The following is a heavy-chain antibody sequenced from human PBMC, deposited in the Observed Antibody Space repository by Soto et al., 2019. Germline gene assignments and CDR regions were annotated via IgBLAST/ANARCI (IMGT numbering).Heavy chain of an antibody. CDR1: GFTFSNAW. J-gene: IGHJ6*03. Sequence: EVQLVESGGGLVKPGGSLRLSCAASGFTFSNAWMSWVRQAPGKGLEWVGRIKSKTDGGTTDYAAPVKGRFTISRDDSKNTLYLQMNSLKTEDTAVYYCTSPGILWFGEFERGPLDYYYYMDVWGKGTTVTVSS. D-gene: IGHD3-10*01. V-gene: IGHV3-15*01. CDR2: IKSKTDGGTT. CDR3: TSPGILWFGEFERGPLDYYYYMDV.